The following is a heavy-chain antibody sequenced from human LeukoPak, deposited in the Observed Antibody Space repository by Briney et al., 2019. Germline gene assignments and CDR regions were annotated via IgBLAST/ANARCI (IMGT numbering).Heavy chain of an antibody. V-gene: IGHV4-59*01. D-gene: IGHD3-22*01. CDR1: GGSISSYY. CDR2: IYYSGST. Sequence: SETLSVTCTVSGGSISSYYWSWIRQPPGKGLEWIGYIYYSGSTNYNPSLKSRVTISVDTSKNQFSLKLSSVTAADTAVYYCARVYYYDSSGHGGGIDYWGQGTLVTVSS. J-gene: IGHJ4*02. CDR3: ARVYYYDSSGHGGGIDY.